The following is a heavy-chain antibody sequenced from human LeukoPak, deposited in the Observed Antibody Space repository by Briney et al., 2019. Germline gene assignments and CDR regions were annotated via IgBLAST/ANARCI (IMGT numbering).Heavy chain of an antibody. CDR2: INPNSGGT. V-gene: IGHV1-2*02. CDR3: ARSTCSSTSCYKVFDY. D-gene: IGHD2-2*02. J-gene: IGHJ4*02. Sequence: GASVKVSCKASGYTFTGYYMHWVRQAPGQGLEWMGWINPNSGGTNYAQKFQGRVTMTRDTSISTAYMELSRLRSDDTAVYYCARSTCSSTSCYKVFDYWGQGTLVTVSS. CDR1: GYTFTGYY.